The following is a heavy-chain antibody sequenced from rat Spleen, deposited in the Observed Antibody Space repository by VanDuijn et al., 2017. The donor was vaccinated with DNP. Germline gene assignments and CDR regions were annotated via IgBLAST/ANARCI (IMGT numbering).Heavy chain of an antibody. CDR3: ATSSYVGYDYGGYSEDYYAMDA. J-gene: IGHJ4*01. Sequence: EVQLVESGGGLVQPGNSLKLSCAASGFTFSDYAMAWVRQSPKKGLEWVATIIYDGSSTYYRDSVRGRYTISRDYARSTLYLQMDSLRSEDTATYYCATSSYVGYDYGGYSEDYYAMDAWGQGTSVTVSS. CDR2: IIYDGSST. D-gene: IGHD1-11*01. CDR1: GFTFSDYA. V-gene: IGHV5S10*01.